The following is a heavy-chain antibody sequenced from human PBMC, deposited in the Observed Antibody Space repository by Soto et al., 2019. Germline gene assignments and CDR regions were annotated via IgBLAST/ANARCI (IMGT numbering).Heavy chain of an antibody. CDR1: GYSISSGYY. V-gene: IGHV4-38-2*02. J-gene: IGHJ3*02. CDR3: ARDSNLALVPEAFDI. Sequence: SETLSLTCAVSGYSISSGYYWGWIRQPPGKGLEWIGSIYHSGSTYYNPSLKSRVTISVDTSKNQFSLKLSSVTAADTAVYYCARDSNLALVPEAFDIWGQGTMVTVSS. D-gene: IGHD2-8*01. CDR2: IYHSGST.